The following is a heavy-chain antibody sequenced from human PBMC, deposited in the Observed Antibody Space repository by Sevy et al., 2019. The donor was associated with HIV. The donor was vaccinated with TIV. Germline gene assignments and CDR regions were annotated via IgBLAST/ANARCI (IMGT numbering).Heavy chain of an antibody. Sequence: GGCLRLSCAASGFTFSSYAMSWVRQAPGKGLEWVSAISGSGGSTYYADSVKGRFTISRDNSKNTLYLQMNSLRAEDTAVYYCAKGEKYYDSSGLTVHFDYWGQGTLVTVSS. V-gene: IGHV3-23*01. CDR3: AKGEKYYDSSGLTVHFDY. CDR2: ISGSGGST. D-gene: IGHD3-22*01. J-gene: IGHJ4*02. CDR1: GFTFSSYA.